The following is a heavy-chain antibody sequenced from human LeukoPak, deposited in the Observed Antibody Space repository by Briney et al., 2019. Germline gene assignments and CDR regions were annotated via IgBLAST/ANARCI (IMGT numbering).Heavy chain of an antibody. CDR3: AREDCSGGSCYFDY. CDR1: GFTFSSYW. J-gene: IGHJ4*02. Sequence: PGGSLRLSCAASGFTFSSYWMSWVRQAPGKGLERVANIKQDGNEKYYVDSVKGRFTISRDNAKNSLYLQMNSLRAEDTAVYYCAREDCSGGSCYFDYWGQGTLVTVSS. D-gene: IGHD2-15*01. V-gene: IGHV3-7*03. CDR2: IKQDGNEK.